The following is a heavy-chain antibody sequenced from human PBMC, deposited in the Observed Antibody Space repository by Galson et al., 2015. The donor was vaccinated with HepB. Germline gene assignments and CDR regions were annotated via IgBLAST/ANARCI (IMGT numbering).Heavy chain of an antibody. CDR2: VSNNGGGT. CDR1: GFTFSSHA. Sequence: SLRLSCAASGFTFSSHAMHWVRQAPGKGLEYVSAVSNNGGGTFYADSVKGRFTVSRDNSKNTLYLQMSSLRPEDTAVYYCVKGPLYYYFDSSGSPDFDYWGQGILVTVSS. CDR3: VKGPLYYYFDSSGSPDFDY. D-gene: IGHD3-22*01. J-gene: IGHJ4*02. V-gene: IGHV3-64D*06.